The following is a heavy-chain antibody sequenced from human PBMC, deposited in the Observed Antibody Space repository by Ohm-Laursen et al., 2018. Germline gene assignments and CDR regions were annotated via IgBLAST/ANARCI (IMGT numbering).Heavy chain of an antibody. D-gene: IGHD3-22*01. V-gene: IGHV1-69*04. CDR3: ATEKYYYDSSGYLRGPFDY. J-gene: IGHJ4*02. CDR1: GGTFSSYA. CDR2: IIPILGIA. Sequence: SVKVSCKASGGTFSSYAISWVRQAPGQGLEWMGRIIPILGIANYAQKFQGRVTITADKSTSTAYMELSSLRSEDTAVYYCATEKYYYDSSGYLRGPFDYWGQGTLVTVSS.